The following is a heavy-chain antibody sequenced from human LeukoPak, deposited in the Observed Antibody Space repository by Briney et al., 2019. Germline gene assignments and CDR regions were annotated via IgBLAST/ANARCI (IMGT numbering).Heavy chain of an antibody. CDR1: GGTFSSYA. Sequence: GASVKVSCKASGGTFSSYAISWVRQAPGQGLEWMGGIIPIFGTANYAQKFQGRVTITADKSTSTAYMELSSLRSEDTAVYYCATDSLGAIFGVVNYFDYWGQGTLVTVSS. CDR3: ATDSLGAIFGVVNYFDY. CDR2: IIPIFGTA. J-gene: IGHJ4*02. D-gene: IGHD3-3*01. V-gene: IGHV1-69*06.